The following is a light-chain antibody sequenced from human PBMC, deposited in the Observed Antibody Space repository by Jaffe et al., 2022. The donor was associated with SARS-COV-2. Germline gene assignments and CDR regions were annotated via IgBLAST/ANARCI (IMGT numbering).Light chain of an antibody. J-gene: IGKJ1*01. CDR2: KAS. Sequence: DIQMTQSPSTLSASVGDRVTITCRASQTISSWLAWYQQKPGKAPKVLIYKASTLERGVPLRFSGSGSGTEFTLTISSLQPDDLATYYCQQYKSHRTFGQGTKVEIK. CDR3: QQYKSHRT. CDR1: QTISSW. V-gene: IGKV1-5*03.